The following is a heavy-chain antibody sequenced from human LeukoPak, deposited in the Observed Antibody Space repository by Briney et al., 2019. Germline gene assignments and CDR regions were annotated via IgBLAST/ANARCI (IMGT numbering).Heavy chain of an antibody. CDR3: ARANGIAARLPYYYGMDV. V-gene: IGHV4-59*01. D-gene: IGHD6-6*01. J-gene: IGHJ6*02. CDR2: IYYSGST. CDR1: GGSISSYY. Sequence: PSETLSLTCTVSGGSISSYYWSWIRQPPGKGLEWVGYIYYSGSTNYNPSLKSRVTISVDTSKNPFSLKLSSVTAADTAVYYCARANGIAARLPYYYGMDVWGQGTTVTVSS.